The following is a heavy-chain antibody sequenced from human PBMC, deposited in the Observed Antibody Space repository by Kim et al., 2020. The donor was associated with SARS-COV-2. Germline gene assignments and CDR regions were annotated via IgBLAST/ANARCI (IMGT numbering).Heavy chain of an antibody. CDR3: ARDGNRAFDN. CDR1: EYTFTSNY. V-gene: IGHV1-46*01. Sequence: ASVKVSCKASEYTFTSNYLHWVRQAPGQGLEWMGIIKPSGGSTRYAQKFQGRVTMTRDTSTSTVYMILSSLRSEDTAVYYCARDGNRAFDNWGQGTLVTVSS. D-gene: IGHD1-1*01. CDR2: IKPSGGST. J-gene: IGHJ4*02.